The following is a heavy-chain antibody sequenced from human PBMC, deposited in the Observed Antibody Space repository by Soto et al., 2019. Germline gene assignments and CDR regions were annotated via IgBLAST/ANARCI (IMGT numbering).Heavy chain of an antibody. D-gene: IGHD3-10*01. CDR2: IIPIFGTA. V-gene: IGHV1-69*13. CDR3: ARGGSSPNRYYYYGMDV. CDR1: GGTFSSCA. J-gene: IGHJ6*02. Sequence: SVKVSCKASGGTFSSCAISWVRQAPGQGLEWMGGIIPIFGTANYAQKFQGRVTITADESTSTAYMELSSLRSEDTAVYYCARGGSSPNRYYYYGMDVWGQGTTVTV.